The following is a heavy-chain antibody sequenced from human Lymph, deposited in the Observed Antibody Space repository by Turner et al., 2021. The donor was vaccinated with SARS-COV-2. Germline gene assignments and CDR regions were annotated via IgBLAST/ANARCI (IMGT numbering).Heavy chain of an antibody. CDR1: GFTFSSYG. Sequence: QVQLVESGGGVVQPGRSLRLPCAASGFTFSSYGMHWVRQAPGKGLEWVAVIWFDGSNKYYADSVKGRFTISRDNSKNTLYLQMNSLRAEDTAVYYCARDTLWFASLGAFDIWGQGTMVTISS. D-gene: IGHD3-10*01. V-gene: IGHV3-33*01. CDR2: IWFDGSNK. J-gene: IGHJ3*02. CDR3: ARDTLWFASLGAFDI.